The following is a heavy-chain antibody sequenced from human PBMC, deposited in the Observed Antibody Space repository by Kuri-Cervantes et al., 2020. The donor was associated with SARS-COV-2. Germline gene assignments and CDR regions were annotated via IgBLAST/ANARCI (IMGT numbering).Heavy chain of an antibody. Sequence: GESLKISCAASGFTFSSYAMSWARQAPGKGLEWVSAISGSGGSTYYADSVKGRFTISRDNSKNTLYLQMNSLRAEDTAVYYCARDRSYDFGSGYYYGFDYWGQGTLVTVSS. CDR3: ARDRSYDFGSGYYYGFDY. CDR1: GFTFSSYA. CDR2: ISGSGGST. V-gene: IGHV3-23*01. D-gene: IGHD3-3*01. J-gene: IGHJ4*02.